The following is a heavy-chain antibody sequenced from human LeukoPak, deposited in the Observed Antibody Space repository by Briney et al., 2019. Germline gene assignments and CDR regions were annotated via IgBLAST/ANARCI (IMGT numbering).Heavy chain of an antibody. J-gene: IGHJ6*03. Sequence: GGSLRLSCAASGFTFSSYSMNWVRQAPGKGLEWVSSISSSSSYIYYADSVKGRFTISRDNAKNSLYLQMNSLRAEDTAVYYCARCGEVITFGGVSVPHYYMDVWGKGTTVTVSS. CDR3: ARCGEVITFGGVSVPHYYMDV. CDR1: GFTFSSYS. V-gene: IGHV3-21*01. D-gene: IGHD3-16*02. CDR2: ISSSSSYI.